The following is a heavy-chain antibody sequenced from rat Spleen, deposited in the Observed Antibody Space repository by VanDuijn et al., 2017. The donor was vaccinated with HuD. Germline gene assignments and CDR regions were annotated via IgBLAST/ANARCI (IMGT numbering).Heavy chain of an antibody. Sequence: EVQLVESGGGLVQPGRSLKLSCAASGFTFSNYGMAWVRQDPTKGLEWVATLSYDGSSTYYRDSVKRRFTIARDNAKSTLYLQMDSLRSEDTATYYCARHYNNYYYVMDAWGQGASVTVSS. CDR2: LSYDGSST. CDR3: ARHYNNYYYVMDA. CDR1: GFTFSNYG. V-gene: IGHV5-29*01. J-gene: IGHJ4*01. D-gene: IGHD1-10*01.